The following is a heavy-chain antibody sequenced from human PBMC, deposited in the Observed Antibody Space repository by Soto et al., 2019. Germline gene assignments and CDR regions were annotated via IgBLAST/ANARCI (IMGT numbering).Heavy chain of an antibody. V-gene: IGHV3-23*01. J-gene: IGHJ4*02. CDR1: GFTFSGYA. CDR3: AIRGYYSATYFDY. D-gene: IGHD3-10*01. Sequence: EMQLLEFGGGLVQPGGSLRLSCAASGFTFSGYAMSWARQAPGKGLEWVSSITKSGGATYYADSVKGRFTISRDNSKNTLYLQLNSLRADDTAVYYCAIRGYYSATYFDYWGEGSLVAVSA. CDR2: ITKSGGAT.